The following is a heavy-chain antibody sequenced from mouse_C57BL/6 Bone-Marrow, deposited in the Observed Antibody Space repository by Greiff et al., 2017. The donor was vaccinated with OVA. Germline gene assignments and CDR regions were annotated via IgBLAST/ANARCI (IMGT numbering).Heavy chain of an antibody. CDR3: ARDDYTYAMDY. Sequence: EVKLQESGGGLVKPGGSLKLSCAASGFTFSSYAMSWVRQTPEKRLEWVATISDGGSYTYYPDNVKGRLPISRDNAKNNLYLQMSHLKSEDTAMYYCARDDYTYAMDYWGQGTSVTVSS. V-gene: IGHV5-4*01. CDR2: ISDGGSYT. D-gene: IGHD2-12*01. J-gene: IGHJ4*01. CDR1: GFTFSSYA.